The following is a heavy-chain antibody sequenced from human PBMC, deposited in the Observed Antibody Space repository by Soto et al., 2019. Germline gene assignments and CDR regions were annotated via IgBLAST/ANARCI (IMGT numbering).Heavy chain of an antibody. CDR2: IIPIFGIA. D-gene: IGHD3-16*02. Sequence: ASVKVSCKASGATFRTYAISWVRQAPGQGLEWMGGIIPIFGIANYAQKFQGRVTITADKSTSTAYMELSSLRSEDTAVYYCARDKGVIPKDYYYGMDVWGQGTTVTVSS. CDR1: GATFRTYA. J-gene: IGHJ6*02. V-gene: IGHV1-69*10. CDR3: ARDKGVIPKDYYYGMDV.